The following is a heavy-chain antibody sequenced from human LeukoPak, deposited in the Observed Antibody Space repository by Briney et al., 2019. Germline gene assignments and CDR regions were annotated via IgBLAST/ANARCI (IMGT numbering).Heavy chain of an antibody. J-gene: IGHJ4*02. CDR2: IYYSGST. CDR1: GGSISSYY. V-gene: IGHV4-59*08. D-gene: IGHD4-17*01. Sequence: SETLSLTCTVSGGSISSYYWSWIRQPPGKGLEWIGYIYYSGSTNYNPSLKSRVTISVDTSKNQFSLELSSVTAADTAVYYCARLVRTTLTDTFDYWGQGTLVTVSS. CDR3: ARLVRTTLTDTFDY.